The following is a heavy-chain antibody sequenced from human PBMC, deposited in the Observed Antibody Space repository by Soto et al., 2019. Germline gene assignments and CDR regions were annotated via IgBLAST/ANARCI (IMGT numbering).Heavy chain of an antibody. CDR2: IYYSGST. CDR1: GGSISSYY. J-gene: IGHJ3*02. D-gene: IGHD2-15*01. Sequence: SETLSLTCTVSGGSISSYYWSWIRQPPGKGLEWIGYIYYSGSTNYNPSLKSRVTISVDTSKNQFSLKLSSVTAADTAVYYCARGCSGGSCYSGRAFDIWGQGTMVTVSS. CDR3: ARGCSGGSCYSGRAFDI. V-gene: IGHV4-59*01.